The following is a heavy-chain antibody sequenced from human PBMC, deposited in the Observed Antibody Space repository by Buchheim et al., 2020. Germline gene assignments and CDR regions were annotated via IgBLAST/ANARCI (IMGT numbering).Heavy chain of an antibody. J-gene: IGHJ5*02. CDR2: IYYSGST. V-gene: IGHV4-39*01. CDR3: ARQFDVVVPAAREGHWFDP. Sequence: QLQLQESGPGLVKPSETLSLTCTVSGGSISSSSYYWGWIRQPPGKGLEWIGSIYYSGSTYYNPYLKSRVTISVDTSKNQFSLKLSSVTAADTAVYYCARQFDVVVPAAREGHWFDPWGQGTL. D-gene: IGHD2-2*01. CDR1: GGSISSSSYY.